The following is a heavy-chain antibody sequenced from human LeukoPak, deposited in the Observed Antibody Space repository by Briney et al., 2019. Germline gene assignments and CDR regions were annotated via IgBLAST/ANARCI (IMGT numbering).Heavy chain of an antibody. CDR3: ARDGSIAARSWYFDL. CDR1: GGSISSSSYY. V-gene: IGHV4-39*07. CDR2: IYYSGST. J-gene: IGHJ2*01. Sequence: QPSETLSLTCTVSGGSISSSSYYWGWIRQPPGKGLEWIGSIYYSGSTYYNPSLKSRVTISVDTSKNQFSLKLSSVTAADTAVYYCARDGSIAARSWYFDLWGRGTLVTVSS. D-gene: IGHD6-6*01.